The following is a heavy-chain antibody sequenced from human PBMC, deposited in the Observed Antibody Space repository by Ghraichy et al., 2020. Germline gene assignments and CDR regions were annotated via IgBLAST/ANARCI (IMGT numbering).Heavy chain of an antibody. CDR3: AREIPGFDH. D-gene: IGHD2-21*01. J-gene: IGHJ4*02. Sequence: SETLSLTCTVSGAPITTYFWAWIRQPAGKGLEWIGRIFGGDGTTTYNPSLKGRVPLSLDESTSQFSLTLMSVTAAATAIYYCAREIPGFDHWGQGTLVSVSS. CDR2: IFGGDGTT. V-gene: IGHV4-4*07. CDR1: GAPITTYF.